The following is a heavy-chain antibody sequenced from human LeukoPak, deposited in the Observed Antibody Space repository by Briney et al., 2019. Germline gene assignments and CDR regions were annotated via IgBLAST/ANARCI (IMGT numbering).Heavy chain of an antibody. J-gene: IGHJ4*02. CDR1: GFTFSSYS. V-gene: IGHV3-21*01. Sequence: GGSLRLSCAASGFTFSSYSMNWVRQAPGKGLEWVSSISSSSSYIYYADSVKGRFTISRDNAKNSLYLQMNSLRAEDTAVYYCARDYSRMTTVTTGYCYWGQGTLVTVSS. CDR3: ARDYSRMTTVTTGYCY. CDR2: ISSSSSYI. D-gene: IGHD4-17*01.